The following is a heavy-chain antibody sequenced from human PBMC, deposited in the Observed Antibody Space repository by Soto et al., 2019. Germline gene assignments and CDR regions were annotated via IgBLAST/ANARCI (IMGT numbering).Heavy chain of an antibody. D-gene: IGHD4-17*01. CDR2: IIPILGIA. V-gene: IGHV1-69*02. CDR3: ATSTTVTPYYFDY. Sequence: QVQLVQSGAEVKKPGSSVKVSCKASGGTFSSYTISWVRQAPGQGLEWMGRIIPILGIANYAQKFQGRVTITADKSTSTAYMELSSLISEDTAVYYCATSTTVTPYYFDYWGQGTLVTVSS. J-gene: IGHJ4*02. CDR1: GGTFSSYT.